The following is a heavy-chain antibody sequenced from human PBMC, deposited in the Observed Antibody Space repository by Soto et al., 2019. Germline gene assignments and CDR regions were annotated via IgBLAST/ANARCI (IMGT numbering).Heavy chain of an antibody. J-gene: IGHJ6*02. CDR2: LYNSGTT. CDR1: GASISSYY. V-gene: IGHV4-4*07. CDR3: ARDRLQLWSTTSYGMDV. Sequence: KTSETLSLTCTVSGASISSYYWTWIRQPAGKGLEWIGRLYNSGTTDYNPSLKSRVTMSLDTSKNLFSLKLRSVTAADTAVYYCARDRLQLWSTTSYGMDVWGQGTTVTVSS. D-gene: IGHD5-18*01.